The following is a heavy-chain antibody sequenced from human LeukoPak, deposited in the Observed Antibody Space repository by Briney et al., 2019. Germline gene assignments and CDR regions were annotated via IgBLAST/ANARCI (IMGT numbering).Heavy chain of an antibody. V-gene: IGHV4-34*01. CDR3: ARDLVSQQLVSFDYYYYMDV. Sequence: SETLSLTCAVYGGSFSGYYWSWIRQPPGKGLEWIGEINHSGSTNYNPSLKSRVTISVDTSKNQFSLKLSSVTAADTAVYYCARDLVSQQLVSFDYYYYMDVWGKGTTVTISS. CDR1: GGSFSGYY. CDR2: INHSGST. D-gene: IGHD6-13*01. J-gene: IGHJ6*03.